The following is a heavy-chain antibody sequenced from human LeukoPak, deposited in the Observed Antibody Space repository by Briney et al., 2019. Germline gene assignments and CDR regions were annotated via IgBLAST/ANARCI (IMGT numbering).Heavy chain of an antibody. Sequence: SETLSLTCAVYGGSFSGYYWSWIRQPPGRGLEWIGEINDSGSTNYNPSLKSRFTISVDTSKNQFSLKLSFVTAADTAVYYCARGYDCSSSSCYTLFDLWGQGTLVTVSS. CDR2: INDSGST. CDR3: ARGYDCSSSSCYTLFDL. CDR1: GGSFSGYY. V-gene: IGHV4-34*01. D-gene: IGHD2-2*02. J-gene: IGHJ4*02.